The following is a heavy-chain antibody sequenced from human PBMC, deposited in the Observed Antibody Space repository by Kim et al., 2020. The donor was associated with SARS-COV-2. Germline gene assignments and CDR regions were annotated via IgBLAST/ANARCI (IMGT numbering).Heavy chain of an antibody. CDR3: ARDRDYSSGSEMAFDI. V-gene: IGHV1-69*13. CDR1: GGTLIKYG. Sequence: SVKVSCKAPGGTLIKYGISWVRQAPGQGLEWMGGIIPMYGVTNYAQKLRGRVTITADGFTRVSDMELSSLRSYDTAVYYCARDRDYSSGSEMAFDIWGQGTMVTVSS. CDR2: IIPMYGVT. D-gene: IGHD3-10*01. J-gene: IGHJ3*02.